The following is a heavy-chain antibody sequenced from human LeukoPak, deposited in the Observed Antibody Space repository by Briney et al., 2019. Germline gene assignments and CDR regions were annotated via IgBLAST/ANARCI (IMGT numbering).Heavy chain of an antibody. D-gene: IGHD3-22*01. CDR1: GGSISSGGYY. CDR2: IYYSGST. J-gene: IGHJ3*02. V-gene: IGHV4-31*03. CDR3: SSLYYYDSSCYSRQCAFDI. Sequence: SQTLSLTCTVSGGSISSGGYYWSWIRQHPGKGLEWIGYIYYSGSTYYNPSLKSRVTISVDTSKNQFSLKLSSVTAADTAVYYWSSLYYYDSSCYSRQCAFDILGQGTMVTVSS.